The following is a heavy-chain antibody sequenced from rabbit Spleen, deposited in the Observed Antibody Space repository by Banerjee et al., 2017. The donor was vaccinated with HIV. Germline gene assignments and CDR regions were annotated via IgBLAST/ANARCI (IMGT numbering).Heavy chain of an antibody. J-gene: IGHJ4*01. D-gene: IGHD1-1*01. CDR1: GFSFSDRDV. CDR2: INASTGKP. V-gene: IGHV1S45*01. Sequence: QEQLVESGGGLVQPEGSLTLTCKASGFSFSDRDVMCWVRQAPGKGLEWIACINASTGKPVYATWASGRFTISRTSSTTVTLRMTSLTAADRATYFCARDLVGVIGWNFKLWGQGTLVTVS. CDR3: ARDLVGVIGWNFKL.